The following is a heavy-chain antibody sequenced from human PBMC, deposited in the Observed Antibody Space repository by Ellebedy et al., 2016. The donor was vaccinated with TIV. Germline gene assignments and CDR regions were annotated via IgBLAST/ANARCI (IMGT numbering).Heavy chain of an antibody. J-gene: IGHJ4*02. CDR2: INPNSGGT. CDR1: GYTFTGYY. V-gene: IGHV1-2*02. CDR3: ARDAYYYFDY. Sequence: ASVKVSXXASGYTFTGYYMHWVRQAPGQGLEWMGWINPNSGGTNYAQKFQGRITMTRDTSISTAYMELSRLRSDDTAVYYCARDAYYYFDYWGQGTLVTVSS. D-gene: IGHD3-16*01.